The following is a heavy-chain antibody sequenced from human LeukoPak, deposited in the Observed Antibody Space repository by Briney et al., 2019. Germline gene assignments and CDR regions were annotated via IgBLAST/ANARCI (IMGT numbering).Heavy chain of an antibody. CDR3: ASLTTADAFDI. CDR2: IYDSGST. Sequence: PSETLSLTCTVSGGSISSYYWSWIRQPPGKGLEWIGYIYDSGSTNYNPSLKSRVTISVDTSKNQFSLKLSSVTAADTAVFYCASLTTADAFDIWGQGTMVTVSS. J-gene: IGHJ3*02. D-gene: IGHD3-22*01. CDR1: GGSISSYY. V-gene: IGHV4-59*01.